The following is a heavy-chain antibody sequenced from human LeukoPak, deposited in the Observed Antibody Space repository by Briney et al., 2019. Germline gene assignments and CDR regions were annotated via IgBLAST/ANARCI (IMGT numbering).Heavy chain of an antibody. V-gene: IGHV1-2*06. CDR1: GYIFTGYW. Sequence: ASVKVSCKASGYIFTGYWIHWVRQAPGQRPEWMGRMNPNTGGTSYVQKFQGRVTMTRDTSINTAYMELRRLRSDDTAVYFCSRSLIDYGKLDYWGQGTQVTVSS. CDR3: SRSLIDYGKLDY. CDR2: MNPNTGGT. J-gene: IGHJ4*02. D-gene: IGHD4-17*01.